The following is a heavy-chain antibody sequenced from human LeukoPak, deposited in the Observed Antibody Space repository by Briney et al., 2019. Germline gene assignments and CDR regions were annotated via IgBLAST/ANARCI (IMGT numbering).Heavy chain of an antibody. CDR3: AKDTGAAAGTRMDV. V-gene: IGHV3-9*01. CDR2: ISWNSGSI. J-gene: IGHJ6*02. Sequence: GGSLRLSCAASGFTFDDYAMHWARQAPGKGLEWVSGISWNSGSIGYADSVKGRFTISRDNAKNSLYLQMNSLRAEDTALYYCAKDTGAAAGTRMDVWGQGTTVTVSS. CDR1: GFTFDDYA. D-gene: IGHD6-13*01.